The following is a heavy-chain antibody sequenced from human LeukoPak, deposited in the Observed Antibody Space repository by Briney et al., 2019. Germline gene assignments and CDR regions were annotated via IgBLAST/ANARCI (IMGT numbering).Heavy chain of an antibody. J-gene: IGHJ4*02. CDR2: ISGRGGST. CDR1: GYTFSTFA. Sequence: GGSLRLSCAGSGYTFSTFAMSWVRQIPGKGLEWVSAISGRGGSTNYADSVKVRFSISRDNSNNTLYLQLNSLRVEDTAIYYCAKDREDYYGSTFDYWGQGTLVTVSS. CDR3: AKDREDYYGSTFDY. D-gene: IGHD3-10*01. V-gene: IGHV3-23*01.